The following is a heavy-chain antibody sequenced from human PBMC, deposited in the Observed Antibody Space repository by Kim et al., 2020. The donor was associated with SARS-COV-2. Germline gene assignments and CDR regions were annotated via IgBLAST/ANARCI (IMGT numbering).Heavy chain of an antibody. J-gene: IGHJ4*02. V-gene: IGHV3-11*01. D-gene: IGHD3-3*02. CDR2: ISASGNII. CDR3: ARHFVVSVFDY. Sequence: GGSLRLSCEASGFDFEYSYMSWIRQAPGQGLEWLAFISASGNIIQYASSVKGRLTISRDNAKNSVYLQMNSLRAEDTAVYYCARHFVVSVFDYWGPGTLVTVSS. CDR1: GFDFEYSY.